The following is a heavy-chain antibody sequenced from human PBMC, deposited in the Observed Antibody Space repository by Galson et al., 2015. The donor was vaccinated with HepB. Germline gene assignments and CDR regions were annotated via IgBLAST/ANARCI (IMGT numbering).Heavy chain of an antibody. Sequence: SVKVSCKASGFTFSSSALQWVRQARGQRLEWIGWIVVGSGNTNYAQKFQERVTITRDMSTSTAYVALSSLRSEDTAVYYCATTPGRGYSYGLGYWGQGTLVTVSS. V-gene: IGHV1-58*01. CDR1: GFTFSSSA. CDR2: IVVGSGNT. CDR3: ATTPGRGYSYGLGY. J-gene: IGHJ4*02. D-gene: IGHD5-18*01.